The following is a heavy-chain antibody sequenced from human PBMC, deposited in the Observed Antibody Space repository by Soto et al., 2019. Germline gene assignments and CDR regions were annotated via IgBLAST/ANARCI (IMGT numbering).Heavy chain of an antibody. CDR2: ISGSGGNT. V-gene: IGHV3-23*01. Sequence: EVPLLESGGGLVQPGGSLRLSCTASGFTFSIYAMSWVRQAPGKGLEWVSSISGSGGNTYYADSVKGRFTISRDNSKNTLYLQMNSLRGDDTAVYYCAKDPPLPNAAVDVPFDYWGQGTLVTVFS. J-gene: IGHJ4*02. CDR1: GFTFSIYA. D-gene: IGHD6-13*01. CDR3: AKDPPLPNAAVDVPFDY.